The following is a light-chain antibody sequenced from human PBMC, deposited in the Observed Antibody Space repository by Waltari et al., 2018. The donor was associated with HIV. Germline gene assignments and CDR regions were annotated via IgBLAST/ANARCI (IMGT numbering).Light chain of an antibody. CDR3: QQYFAYPRT. V-gene: IGKV1-6*01. CDR2: AAS. Sequence: IQMTQSPASLSASVGDRVTITCRVSQHIGNDLAWYQQKPGKAPEVLMYAASNVQVDVPSRFSGRGHGTDFTFTISCLQPEDFATYFCQQYFAYPRTFGQGTRVEIK. CDR1: QHIGND. J-gene: IGKJ3*01.